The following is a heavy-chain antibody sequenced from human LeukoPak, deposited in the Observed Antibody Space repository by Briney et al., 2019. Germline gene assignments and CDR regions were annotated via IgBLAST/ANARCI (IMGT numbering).Heavy chain of an antibody. D-gene: IGHD2-21*02. J-gene: IGHJ4*02. CDR3: ARETASVATYCFDL. CDR2: ISGSSNFI. Sequence: KTGGSLRLSCAASEFTFSGYTMNWVRQAPGKGLEWVSSISGSSNFIYYADSVKGRFTISRDNAKNSLYLQMNTLRAEDTAVYYCARETASVATYCFDLWGQGTLVTVSS. V-gene: IGHV3-21*01. CDR1: EFTFSGYT.